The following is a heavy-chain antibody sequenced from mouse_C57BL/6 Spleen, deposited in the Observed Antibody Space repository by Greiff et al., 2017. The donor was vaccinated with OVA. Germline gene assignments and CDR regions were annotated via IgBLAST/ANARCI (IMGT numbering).Heavy chain of an antibody. J-gene: IGHJ1*03. CDR3: ARNDLLDWYFDV. CDR2: IDPSDSYT. Sequence: VQLQQPGAELVRPGTSVKLSCKASGYTFTSYWMHWVKQRPGQGLEWIGVIDPSDSYTNYNQKFKGKATLTVDTSSSTAYMQLSSLTSEDSAVYYCARNDLLDWYFDVWGTGTTVTVSS. CDR1: GYTFTSYW. V-gene: IGHV1-59*01. D-gene: IGHD1-1*01.